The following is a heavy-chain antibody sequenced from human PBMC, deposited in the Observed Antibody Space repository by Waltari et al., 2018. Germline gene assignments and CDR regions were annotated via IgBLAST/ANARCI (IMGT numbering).Heavy chain of an antibody. J-gene: IGHJ4*02. CDR2: IYNSGST. CDR3: ARDKGRGYSYGFFDY. Sequence: QVQLQESGPGLVKPSETLSLTCTVSGGSVSSGSYYWSWIRQPPGKGLEWIGYIYNSGSTNYNPSLKSRVTRSVDTSKNQFSLKLSSVTAADTAVYYCARDKGRGYSYGFFDYWGQGTLVTVSS. V-gene: IGHV4-61*01. CDR1: GGSVSSGSYY. D-gene: IGHD5-18*01.